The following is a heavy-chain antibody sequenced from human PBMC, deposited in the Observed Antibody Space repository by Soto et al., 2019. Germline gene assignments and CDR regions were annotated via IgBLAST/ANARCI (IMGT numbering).Heavy chain of an antibody. J-gene: IGHJ4*02. V-gene: IGHV1-69*13. CDR2: IIPIFGTA. Sequence: SVKVSCKASGGTFSSYSINWVRQAPGQGLEWMGGIIPIFGTANNAQKFQGRVTITADESATTVYMELSSLRSEDTAVYYCARAPHILTVKYYFEYWGQGTLFIVSS. CDR1: GGTFSSYS. CDR3: ARAPHILTVKYYFEY. D-gene: IGHD3-9*01.